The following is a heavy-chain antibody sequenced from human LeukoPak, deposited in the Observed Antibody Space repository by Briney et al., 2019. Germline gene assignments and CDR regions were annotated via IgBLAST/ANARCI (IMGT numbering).Heavy chain of an antibody. CDR2: ISHSGDTM. Sequence: PGGSLRLSCAASGFTFSSYTMNWVRQAPGKGLEWISYISHSGDTMYYADSVKGRFTIFRDNAKNSLYLQMNSLRVEDTAVYYCASRAIFGVVTPYWGQGTLVTVSS. V-gene: IGHV3-48*04. J-gene: IGHJ4*02. D-gene: IGHD3-3*01. CDR1: GFTFSSYT. CDR3: ASRAIFGVVTPY.